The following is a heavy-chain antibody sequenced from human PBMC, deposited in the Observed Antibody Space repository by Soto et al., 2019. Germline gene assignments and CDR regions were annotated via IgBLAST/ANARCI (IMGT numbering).Heavy chain of an antibody. D-gene: IGHD5-12*01. CDR1: GFTVSSNY. Sequence: EVQLVESGGGLVQPGGSLRLSCAASGFTVSSNYMSWVRQAPGKGLEWVSVIYSGGSTYYADSVKSRFTISRDNSKNTLYLQMNSLRAEDTAVYYCARGLSGYDWGGHYFDYWGQGTLVTVSS. J-gene: IGHJ4*02. CDR3: ARGLSGYDWGGHYFDY. V-gene: IGHV3-66*01. CDR2: IYSGGST.